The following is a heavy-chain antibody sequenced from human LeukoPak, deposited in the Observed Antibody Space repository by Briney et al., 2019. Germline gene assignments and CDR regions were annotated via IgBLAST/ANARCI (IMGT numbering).Heavy chain of an antibody. D-gene: IGHD3-16*01. J-gene: IGHJ4*02. CDR2: IYTSGST. Sequence: KTSETLSLTCAVYGGSFSGYYWSWIRQPAGKGLEWIGRIYTSGSTNYNPSLKSRVTMSVDTSKNQFSLKLSSVTAADTAVYYCARGGWLENYFDYWGQGTLVTVSS. CDR1: GGSFSGYY. CDR3: ARGGWLENYFDY. V-gene: IGHV4-59*10.